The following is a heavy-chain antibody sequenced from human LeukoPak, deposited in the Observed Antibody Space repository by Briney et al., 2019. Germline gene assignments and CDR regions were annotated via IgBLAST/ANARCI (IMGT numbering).Heavy chain of an antibody. CDR1: GGSISSSSCY. V-gene: IGHV4-39*01. J-gene: IGHJ4*02. Sequence: SETLSLTCTVSGGSISSSSCYWGWIRQPPGKGLEWIGSIYYSGSTYYNPSLKSRVTISVDTSKNQFSLKLSSVTAADTAVYYCARHGVLIYYYDSSGYSFFDYWGQGTLVTVSS. D-gene: IGHD3-22*01. CDR3: ARHGVLIYYYDSSGYSFFDY. CDR2: IYYSGST.